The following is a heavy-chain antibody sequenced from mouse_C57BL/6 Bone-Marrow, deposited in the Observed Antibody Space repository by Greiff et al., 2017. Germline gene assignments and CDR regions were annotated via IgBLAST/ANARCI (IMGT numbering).Heavy chain of an antibody. J-gene: IGHJ3*01. D-gene: IGHD1-1*01. CDR3: ARGRYYYGSSLAWFAY. V-gene: IGHV1-64*01. CDR1: GYTFTSYW. Sequence: VQLQQPGAELVKPGASVKLSCKASGYTFTSYWMHWVKQRPGQGLEWIGMIHPNSGSTNYNEKFKSKATLTVDKSSSTAYMQLISLTSEDSAVYYCARGRYYYGSSLAWFAYWGQGTLVTVSA. CDR2: IHPNSGST.